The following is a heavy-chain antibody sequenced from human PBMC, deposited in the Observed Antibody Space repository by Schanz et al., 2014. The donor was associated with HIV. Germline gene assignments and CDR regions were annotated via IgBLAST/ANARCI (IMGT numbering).Heavy chain of an antibody. Sequence: EVQLAESGGGLVKPGGSLRLTCAASGFTFRDAWMTWVRQAPGKGLEWVGRVKSKIDGGTTDYAAPVKGRFIISRDDSKNTMYLQMKRMKDEDTDLYYCTTDSEPYVYWGQGTLVTVSS. CDR2: VKSKIDGGTT. D-gene: IGHD3-16*01. V-gene: IGHV3-15*01. J-gene: IGHJ4*02. CDR3: TTDSEPYVY. CDR1: GFTFRDAW.